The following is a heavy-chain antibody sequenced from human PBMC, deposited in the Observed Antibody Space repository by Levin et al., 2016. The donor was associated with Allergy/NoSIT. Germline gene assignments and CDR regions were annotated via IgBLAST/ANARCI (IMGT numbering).Heavy chain of an antibody. CDR2: IYYSGST. CDR3: ARDLLEWFPKDYYYYGMDV. J-gene: IGHJ6*02. Sequence: WIRQPPGKGLEWIGSIYYSGSTYYNPSLKSRVTISVDTSKNQFSLKLSSVTAADTAVYYCARDLLEWFPKDYYYYGMDVWGQGTTVTVSS. D-gene: IGHD3-3*01. V-gene: IGHV4-39*07.